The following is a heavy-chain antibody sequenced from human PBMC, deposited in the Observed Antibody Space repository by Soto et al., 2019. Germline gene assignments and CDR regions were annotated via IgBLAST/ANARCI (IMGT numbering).Heavy chain of an antibody. CDR3: ARAVGWFGDRPYYFDY. V-gene: IGHV4-59*01. CDR1: GCSISRCY. D-gene: IGHD3-10*01. Sequence: ESLTRSCAVSGCSISRCYRSWIRQPPGKGLEWIGYIYYSGSNNYNPSLKSRVTISLDTSKNQLSLKLSSVPAADTAVYYCARAVGWFGDRPYYFDYWGQGTLVTVSS. CDR2: IYYSGSN. J-gene: IGHJ4*02.